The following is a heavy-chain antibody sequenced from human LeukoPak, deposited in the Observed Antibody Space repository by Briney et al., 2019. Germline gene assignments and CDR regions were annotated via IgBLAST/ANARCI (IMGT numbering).Heavy chain of an antibody. Sequence: AGGSLRLSCAASGFTFDDYAMHWVRQAPGKGLEWVSAISGSGGSTYYADSVKGRFTISRDNSKNTLYLQMNSLRAEDTAVYYCAKGLKWLPRGYFDYWGQGTLVTVSS. D-gene: IGHD3-22*01. J-gene: IGHJ4*02. CDR2: ISGSGGST. CDR1: GFTFDDYA. V-gene: IGHV3-23*01. CDR3: AKGLKWLPRGYFDY.